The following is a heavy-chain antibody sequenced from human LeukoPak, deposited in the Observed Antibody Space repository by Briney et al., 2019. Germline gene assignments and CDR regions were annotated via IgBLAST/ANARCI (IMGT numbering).Heavy chain of an antibody. Sequence: PGGSLRLSCAASGFPFSTYVFHWVRQAPGKGLECVAVISQTGSIETYADSVEGRFTISRDNSQNTVYLQMHSLSVEDTAVYYCARDRGVALPTYYCYMDFWGKGTTVTVSS. J-gene: IGHJ6*03. D-gene: IGHD2-15*01. CDR1: GFPFSTYV. CDR2: ISQTGSIE. V-gene: IGHV3-30*03. CDR3: ARDRGVALPTYYCYMDF.